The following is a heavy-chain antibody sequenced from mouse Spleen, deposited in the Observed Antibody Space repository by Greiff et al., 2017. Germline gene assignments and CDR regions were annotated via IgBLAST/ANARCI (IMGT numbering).Heavy chain of an antibody. CDR3: TTSPDSWFAY. CDR1: GFNIKDDY. V-gene: IGHV14-4*01. D-gene: IGHD2-4*01. J-gene: IGHJ3*01. Sequence: VHVKQSGAELVRPGASVKLSCTASGFNIKDDYMHWVKQRPEQGLEWIGWIDPENGDTEYASKFQGKATITADTSSNTAYLQLSSLTSEDTAVYYCTTSPDSWFAYWGQGTLVTVSA. CDR2: IDPENGDT.